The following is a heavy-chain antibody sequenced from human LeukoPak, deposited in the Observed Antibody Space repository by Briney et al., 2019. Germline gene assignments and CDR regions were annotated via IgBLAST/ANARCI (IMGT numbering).Heavy chain of an antibody. J-gene: IGHJ4*02. D-gene: IGHD3-3*01. Sequence: PGGSLRLSCAGSGFTFSSFAMSWVRQAPGKGLEWVSVISGSADTTYYADSVKGRFTISRDNSKNTLYLQMNSLRAEATAVYYCAKHFNYDFWSGYPSLQYYFDYWGQGTLVTVSS. CDR1: GFTFSSFA. CDR3: AKHFNYDFWSGYPSLQYYFDY. V-gene: IGHV3-23*01. CDR2: ISGSADTT.